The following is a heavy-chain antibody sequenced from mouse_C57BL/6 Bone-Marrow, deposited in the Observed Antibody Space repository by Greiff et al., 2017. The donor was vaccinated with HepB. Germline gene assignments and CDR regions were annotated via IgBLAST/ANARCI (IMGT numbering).Heavy chain of an antibody. CDR2: IDPENGDT. CDR1: GFNIKDDY. J-gene: IGHJ1*03. Sequence: VQLQQSGAELVRPGASVKLSCTASGFNIKDDYMHWVKQRPEQGLEWIGWIDPENGDTEYASKFQGKATITADTSSNTAYLQLSSLTSEDTAVYYGATGGPYDGYCGPDGYFDVWGKGTTVTVSS. CDR3: ATGGPYDGYCGPDGYFDV. D-gene: IGHD2-3*01. V-gene: IGHV14-4*01.